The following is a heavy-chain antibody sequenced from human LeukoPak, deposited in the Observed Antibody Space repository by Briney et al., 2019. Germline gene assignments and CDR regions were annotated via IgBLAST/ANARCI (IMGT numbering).Heavy chain of an antibody. CDR1: GGSFSGYY. V-gene: IGHV4-34*01. D-gene: IGHD3-10*01. CDR2: INHSGST. CDR3: ATQLLDYGSGSYNDY. Sequence: SETLSLTCAVYGGSFSGYYWSWIRQPPGKGLEWIGEINHSGSTNYNPSLKSRVTMSVDTSKNQFSLKLSSVTAADTAVYYCATQLLDYGSGSYNDYWGQGTLVTVSS. J-gene: IGHJ4*02.